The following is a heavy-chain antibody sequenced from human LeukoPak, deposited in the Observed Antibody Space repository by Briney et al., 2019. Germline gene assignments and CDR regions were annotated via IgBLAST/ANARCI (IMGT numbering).Heavy chain of an antibody. D-gene: IGHD3-10*01. CDR1: GFTFSSYS. Sequence: PGGSLRLSCAASGFTFSSYSMNWVRQAPGKGLEWVSSISSSSSYIYYADSVKGRFTISRDNSNNTLYLQMNSLRAEDTAVYGKSGSGVLYYFHYWGHGTLVTVSS. CDR3: SGSGVLYYFHY. CDR2: ISSSSSYI. V-gene: IGHV3-21*01. J-gene: IGHJ4*01.